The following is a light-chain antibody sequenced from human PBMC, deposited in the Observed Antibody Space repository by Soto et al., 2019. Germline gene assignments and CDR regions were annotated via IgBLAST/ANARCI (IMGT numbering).Light chain of an antibody. J-gene: IGKJ5*01. V-gene: IGKV1-39*01. CDR3: QQGYSSAIT. CDR1: QSIGKH. CDR2: SVS. Sequence: DIQMTQSPSSLSASVGDTVTITCRASQSIGKHLNWYQQKPGKAPKFLIYSVSNLQSGVPSSFSGSGSVTDFTLTINSLQPEDFATYYCQQGYSSAITFGQGTRLEI.